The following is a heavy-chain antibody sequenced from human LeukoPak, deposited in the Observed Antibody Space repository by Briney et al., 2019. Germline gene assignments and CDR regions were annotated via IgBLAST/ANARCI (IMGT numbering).Heavy chain of an antibody. Sequence: SQTLSLTCAISGDSVTSNSTAWDWIRQSPSRGLEWLGRTYYRSKWYNDYAVSVKSRITINPDTSKNQFCLQLNSVTAEDTAVYYCARERFVGWGGWYDGMDVWGQGTTVTVSS. CDR1: GDSVTSNSTA. CDR3: ARERFVGWGGWYDGMDV. CDR2: TYYRSKWYN. J-gene: IGHJ6*02. V-gene: IGHV6-1*01. D-gene: IGHD6-19*01.